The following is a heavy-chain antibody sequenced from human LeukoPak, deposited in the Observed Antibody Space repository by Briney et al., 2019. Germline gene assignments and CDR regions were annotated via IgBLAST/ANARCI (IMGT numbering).Heavy chain of an antibody. CDR1: GFSFSSHG. D-gene: IGHD3-22*01. CDR3: AKTPYLYDSSGYYSHDY. V-gene: IGHV3-23*01. J-gene: IGHJ4*02. Sequence: GGTLRLSCAASGFSFSSHGMSWVRQPPGKGLEWVSAITDSGDITYYADSVKGRFTISRDNSKNTLYLQMNSLRAEDTAVYYCAKTPYLYDSSGYYSHDYWGQGTLVTVSS. CDR2: ITDSGDIT.